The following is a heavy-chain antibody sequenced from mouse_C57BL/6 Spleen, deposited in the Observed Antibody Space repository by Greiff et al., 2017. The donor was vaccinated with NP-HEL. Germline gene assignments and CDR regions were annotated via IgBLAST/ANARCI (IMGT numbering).Heavy chain of an antibody. J-gene: IGHJ4*01. V-gene: IGHV1-66*01. CDR1: GYSFTSYY. CDR2: IYPGSGDT. Sequence: QVQLQQPGPELVKPGASVKISCKASGYSFTSYYIHWVKQRPGQGLEWIGWIYPGSGDTKYNEKFKGKATLTADTSSSTAYMQRSSLTSEDSAVYYCAPTVGIYAMDYWGQGTSVTVSS. CDR3: APTVGIYAMDY. D-gene: IGHD1-1*01.